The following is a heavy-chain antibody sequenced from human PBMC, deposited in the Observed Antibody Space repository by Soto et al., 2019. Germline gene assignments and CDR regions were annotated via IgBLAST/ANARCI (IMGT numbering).Heavy chain of an antibody. CDR2: IYYSGST. Sequence: QVQLQESGPGLVKPSETLSLTCTVSGGSISSYYWSWIRQPPGKGLEWIGYIYYSGSTNYNPSLKSRVTMSVGTSNNQFSLRLSSVTAADTAVYYCARHLRRDGYNYYFDYWGQGTLVTVSS. CDR1: GGSISSYY. D-gene: IGHD1-1*01. CDR3: ARHLRRDGYNYYFDY. J-gene: IGHJ4*02. V-gene: IGHV4-59*08.